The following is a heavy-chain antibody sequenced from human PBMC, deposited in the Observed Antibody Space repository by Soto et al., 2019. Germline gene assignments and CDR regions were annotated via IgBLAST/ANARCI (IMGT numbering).Heavy chain of an antibody. Sequence: SETLSLTCTVSGGSISSYYWSWIRQPPGKGLEWIGYIYYSGSTNYNPSLKSRVTISVDTSKNQFSLKLSSVTAADTAVYYCASSGRGLGMDVWGQGTTVTVSS. J-gene: IGHJ6*02. CDR2: IYYSGST. CDR3: ASSGRGLGMDV. CDR1: GGSISSYY. V-gene: IGHV4-59*01. D-gene: IGHD2-15*01.